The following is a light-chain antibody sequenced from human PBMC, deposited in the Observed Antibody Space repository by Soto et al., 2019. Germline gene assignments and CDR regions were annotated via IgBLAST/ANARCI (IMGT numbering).Light chain of an antibody. J-gene: IGKJ1*01. Sequence: DIQMTQSPSTLSASVGDRVTITCRASQSIGNRLAWYQQKPGRAPKLLISHASSLESGVPSRFSGSASGAQVTLTITSLQPDDFATYYCQQYNNYWTFGQGTKVELK. CDR1: QSIGNR. CDR3: QQYNNYWT. CDR2: HAS. V-gene: IGKV1-5*01.